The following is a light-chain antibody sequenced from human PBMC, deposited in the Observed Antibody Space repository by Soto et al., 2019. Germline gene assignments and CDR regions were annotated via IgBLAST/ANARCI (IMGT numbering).Light chain of an antibody. V-gene: IGKV1-33*01. Sequence: DLQMTQSPSSLSASVGDRVTITCQASQDITDNLNWYQQKPGKACKLLIYDASNFETGVPSRFSGSVSETDFSFTISSLQPEDIATYYCQKYDNLPLIFTFGPGTKVDIK. CDR3: QKYDNLPLIFT. J-gene: IGKJ3*01. CDR2: DAS. CDR1: QDITDN.